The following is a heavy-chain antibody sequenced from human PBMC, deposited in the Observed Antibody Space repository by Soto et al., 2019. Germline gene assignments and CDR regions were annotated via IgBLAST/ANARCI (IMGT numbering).Heavy chain of an antibody. CDR1: GFTFSSYA. V-gene: IGHV3-64*05. D-gene: IGHD1-1*01. CDR2: ISNNGGVT. J-gene: IGHJ3*02. Sequence: VQLVESGGGLVQPGGSLRLSCSASGFTFSSYAMHWVRQAPGKGLEYVSAISNNGGVTYYADSVKGRFTVSRDNSKNTLYVQMSSLRAEDTAVYYCVKDVGSSSWNDAFDIWGQGTMVTVSS. CDR3: VKDVGSSSWNDAFDI.